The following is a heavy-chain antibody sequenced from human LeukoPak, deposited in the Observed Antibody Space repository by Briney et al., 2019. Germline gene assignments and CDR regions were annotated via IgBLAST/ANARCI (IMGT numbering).Heavy chain of an antibody. J-gene: IGHJ3*02. CDR3: AKVLTPFIYYDSSGYYYSAFDI. Sequence: GRSLRLSCAASGFTFSSYGTHWVRQAPGKGLEWVAVISYDGSNKYYADSVKGRFTISRDNSKNTLYLQMNSLRAEDTAVYYCAKVLTPFIYYDSSGYYYSAFDIWGQGTMVTVSS. V-gene: IGHV3-30*18. D-gene: IGHD3-22*01. CDR1: GFTFSSYG. CDR2: ISYDGSNK.